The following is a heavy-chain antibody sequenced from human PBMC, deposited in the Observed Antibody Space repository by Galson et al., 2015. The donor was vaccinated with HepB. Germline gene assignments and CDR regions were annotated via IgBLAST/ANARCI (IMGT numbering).Heavy chain of an antibody. CDR3: ARRVGWESTIFGVVTHYYYYMDV. CDR2: INTNTGNP. J-gene: IGHJ6*03. Sequence: SVKVSCKASGYTFTSYAMNWVRQAPGQGLEWMGWINTNTGNPTYAQGFTGRFVFSLDTSVSTAYLQISSLKAEDTAVYYCARRVGWESTIFGVVTHYYYYMDVWGKGTTVTVSS. V-gene: IGHV7-4-1*02. D-gene: IGHD3-3*01. CDR1: GYTFTSYA.